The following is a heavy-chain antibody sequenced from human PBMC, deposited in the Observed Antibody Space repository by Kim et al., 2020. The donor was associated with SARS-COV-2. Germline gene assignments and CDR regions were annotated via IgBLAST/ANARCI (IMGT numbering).Heavy chain of an antibody. CDR2: IIPIFGTA. V-gene: IGHV1-69*13. Sequence: SVKVSCKASGGTFSSYAISWVRQAPGQGLEWMGGIIPIFGTANYAQKFQGRVTITADESTSTAYMELSSLRSEDTAVYYCARVSAKDYYGSGKGWFDPWGQGTLVTVSS. D-gene: IGHD3-10*01. J-gene: IGHJ5*02. CDR3: ARVSAKDYYGSGKGWFDP. CDR1: GGTFSSYA.